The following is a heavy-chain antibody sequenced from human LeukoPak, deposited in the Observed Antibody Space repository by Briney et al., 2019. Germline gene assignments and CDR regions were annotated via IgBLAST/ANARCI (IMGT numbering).Heavy chain of an antibody. Sequence: ASVKVSCKASGYTFTGYYMHWVRQAPGQGLEWMGWINPDSGGTHYAQKFQGRVTMTRDTSIRTVYMELSRLTSDDTAVYYCARDGLSPITMIVVGPFDYWGQGTLVTVSS. CDR1: GYTFTGYY. V-gene: IGHV1-2*02. CDR3: ARDGLSPITMIVVGPFDY. CDR2: INPDSGGT. J-gene: IGHJ4*02. D-gene: IGHD3-22*01.